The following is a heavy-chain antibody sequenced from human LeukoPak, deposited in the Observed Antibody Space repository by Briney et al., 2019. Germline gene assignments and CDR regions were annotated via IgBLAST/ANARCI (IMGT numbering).Heavy chain of an antibody. J-gene: IGHJ5*02. CDR2: INAGNGNT. CDR3: ARGVSASSGWYVIDH. V-gene: IGHV1-3*01. D-gene: IGHD6-19*01. CDR1: GYTFTSYA. Sequence: ASVKVSCKASGYTFTSYAMHWVRQAPGQRLEWIGWINAGNGNTKYSQKFQGRVTITRHTSASTAYMELRSLRSEDTAVYYCARGVSASSGWYVIDHWGQGTLVTVSS.